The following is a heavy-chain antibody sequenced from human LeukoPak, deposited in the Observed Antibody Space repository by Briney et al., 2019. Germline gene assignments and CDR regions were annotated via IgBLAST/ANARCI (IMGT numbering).Heavy chain of an antibody. D-gene: IGHD6-13*01. V-gene: IGHV4-34*01. CDR1: GGSFSGYY. CDR2: INHSGST. Sequence: SETLSLTCAAYGGSFSGYYWRWIRQPPGKGLEWIGEINHSGSTNYNPSLKSRVTISVDTSENQFSLKLSSVTAADTAVYYCATAAVLYSSSQRGGIYYYYGMDVWGQGTTVTVSS. J-gene: IGHJ6*02. CDR3: ATAAVLYSSSQRGGIYYYYGMDV.